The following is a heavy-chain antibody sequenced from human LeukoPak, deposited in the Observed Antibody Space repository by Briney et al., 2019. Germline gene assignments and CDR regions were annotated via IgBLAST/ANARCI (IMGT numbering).Heavy chain of an antibody. D-gene: IGHD3-10*01. Sequence: PGGSLRLSCAASGFTFSSYEMNWVRQAPGKGLEWVSYISSSGSTIYYADSVKGRFTISRDNAKNSLYLQMNSLRAEDTALYYCAKESLLLWFGFDYWGQGTLVTVSS. V-gene: IGHV3-48*03. CDR3: AKESLLLWFGFDY. CDR1: GFTFSSYE. J-gene: IGHJ4*02. CDR2: ISSSGSTI.